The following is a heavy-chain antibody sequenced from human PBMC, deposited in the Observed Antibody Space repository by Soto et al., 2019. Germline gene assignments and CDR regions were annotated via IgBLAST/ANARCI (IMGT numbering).Heavy chain of an antibody. CDR2: ISPDGSVT. Sequence: EVQLVESGGSSVQPGGSLRLSCAASGFTVSGHWMHWVRQEPGRGLVWVSLISPDGSVTTYADSVKGRFTISRDNAKNTLTLQMNSLRAEDTAVYYCARGINYAMDVWGQGTTVTVSS. J-gene: IGHJ6*02. CDR3: ARGINYAMDV. CDR1: GFTVSGHW. V-gene: IGHV3-74*01.